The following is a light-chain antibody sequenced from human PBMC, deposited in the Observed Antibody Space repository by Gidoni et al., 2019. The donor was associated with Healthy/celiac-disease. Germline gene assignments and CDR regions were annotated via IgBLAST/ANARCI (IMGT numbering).Light chain of an antibody. CDR1: QSISSW. J-gene: IGKJ2*01. V-gene: IGKV1-5*03. CDR3: QQYNSHSYT. Sequence: DIQMTQSPSTLSASVGDRVTITCRASQSISSWLAWYQQKPGKAPKLLIYKASSLESGVPSRLSGSGSGTEFTLTISSLQPDDFATYYCQQYNSHSYTFGQGTKLEIK. CDR2: KAS.